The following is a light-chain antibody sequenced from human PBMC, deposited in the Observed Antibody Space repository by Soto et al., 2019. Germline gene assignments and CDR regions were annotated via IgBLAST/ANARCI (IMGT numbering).Light chain of an antibody. J-gene: IGLJ2*01. V-gene: IGLV2-23*02. Sequence: QSVLTQPASVSGSPGQSITISCTGTTSDVGSYNLVSWYQHHPGKAPRLRIFEVTRRPSGVSNRFSGSKSGNTASLTISGLLAEDEADYYCCSHAGSSTHVVFVGGTKLTVL. CDR2: EVT. CDR3: CSHAGSSTHVV. CDR1: TSDVGSYNL.